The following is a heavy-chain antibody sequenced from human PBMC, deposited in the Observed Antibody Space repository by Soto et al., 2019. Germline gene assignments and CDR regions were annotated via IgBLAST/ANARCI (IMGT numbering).Heavy chain of an antibody. V-gene: IGHV1-18*01. Sequence: ASVKVSCKASGYTLTSYGISWVRQAPGQGLEWMGWISAYNGNTNYAQKLQGRVTMTTDTSTSTAYMELRSLRSDDTAVYYCARDIVVVPAANPKSYGMDVWGQGTTVTVSS. CDR3: ARDIVVVPAANPKSYGMDV. J-gene: IGHJ6*02. CDR2: ISAYNGNT. CDR1: GYTLTSYG. D-gene: IGHD2-2*01.